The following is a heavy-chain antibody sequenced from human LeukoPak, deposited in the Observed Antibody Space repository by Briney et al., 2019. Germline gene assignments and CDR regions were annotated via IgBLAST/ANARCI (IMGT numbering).Heavy chain of an antibody. CDR3: TRVSIVSSWYTATY. CDR2: IRSKAYGGTT. CDR1: GVTFGDYA. Sequence: GGSLRLSCTASGVTFGDYAMSWVRQAPGKGLEWVGFIRSKAYGGTTEYAASVKGRFTISRDDSKSIAYLQMNSLKTEDTAVYYCTRVSIVSSWYTATYWGQGTLVTVSS. J-gene: IGHJ4*02. D-gene: IGHD6-13*01. V-gene: IGHV3-49*04.